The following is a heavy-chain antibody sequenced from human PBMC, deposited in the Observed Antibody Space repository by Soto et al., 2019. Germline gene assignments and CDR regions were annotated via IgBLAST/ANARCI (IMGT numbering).Heavy chain of an antibody. CDR1: GGTFSSYA. CDR3: ARVGPYNWNDGVFCY. CDR2: IISNFGTA. Sequence: QVQLVQSGTEVKKPGFSVKVSCKASGGTFSSYAISWVRQAPGQGLEWMGGIISNFGTANYARKFQGRVTITADESTSTAYMELRSLRCGDGAVYDCARVGPYNWNDGVFCYWGQGGLVTVSS. V-gene: IGHV1-69*19. J-gene: IGHJ4*02. D-gene: IGHD1-1*01.